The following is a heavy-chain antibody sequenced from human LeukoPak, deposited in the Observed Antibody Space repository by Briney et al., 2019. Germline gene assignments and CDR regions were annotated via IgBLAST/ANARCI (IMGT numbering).Heavy chain of an antibody. CDR3: AKVLYSVNNFNMIFDK. D-gene: IGHD1-1*01. J-gene: IGHJ4*02. CDR1: GFTVADYV. Sequence: GGSLRLSCSASGFTVADYVMNWVRQTPGWGLQWVATVGGSDDTTYYTDSVRGRFAISRDNFKITVSLQMNSLRVEDTAVYYCAKVLYSVNNFNMIFDKWGQGTLVTVAS. V-gene: IGHV3-23*01. CDR2: VGGSDDTT.